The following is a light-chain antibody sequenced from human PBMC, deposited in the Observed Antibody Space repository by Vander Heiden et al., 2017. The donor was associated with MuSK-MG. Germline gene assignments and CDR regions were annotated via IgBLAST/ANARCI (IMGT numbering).Light chain of an antibody. V-gene: IGKV1-39*01. CDR1: QSISSY. CDR2: AAS. CDR3: QQRYSTPFT. J-gene: IGKJ5*01. Sequence: DIQMTQSPSSLSASVGDRVTITCRASQSISSYLNWYQQKPGIAPKLLIYAASSMQSGVPSRFSGSGSGTDFTLTISSLQPEECATYFCQQRYSTPFTFGQGTRLEIK.